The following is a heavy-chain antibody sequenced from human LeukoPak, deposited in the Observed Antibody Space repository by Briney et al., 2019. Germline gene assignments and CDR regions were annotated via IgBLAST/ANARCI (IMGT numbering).Heavy chain of an antibody. CDR1: GGSISSYY. CDR2: IYTSGST. Sequence: KTSETLSLTCTVSGGSISSYYWSWIRQPAGKGLEWIGRIYTSGSTNYNPSLKSRVTMSVDTSKNQFSLKLSSVTAADTAVYYCARDRYYYDSSGYYSAFDIWGQGTMVTASS. J-gene: IGHJ3*02. D-gene: IGHD3-22*01. CDR3: ARDRYYYDSSGYYSAFDI. V-gene: IGHV4-4*07.